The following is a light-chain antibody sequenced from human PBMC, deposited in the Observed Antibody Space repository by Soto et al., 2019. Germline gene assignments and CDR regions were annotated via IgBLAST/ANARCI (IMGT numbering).Light chain of an antibody. J-gene: IGKJ4*01. Sequence: EIVLTQSPATLSLSPGERATLSCRASQSINSHLVWYQQKPGQAPRLLMYDASNRATGIPARFSGSGSGTDFTLTISSLEPEDFAVYYCQQRPNWPLNFGGGTKVEIK. CDR3: QQRPNWPLN. CDR2: DAS. CDR1: QSINSH. V-gene: IGKV3-11*01.